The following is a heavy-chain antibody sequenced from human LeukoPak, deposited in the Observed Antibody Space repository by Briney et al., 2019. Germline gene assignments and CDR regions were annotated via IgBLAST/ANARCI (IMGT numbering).Heavy chain of an antibody. CDR2: ISGSGNGGSI. Sequence: GGSLRLSCSASGFVFSIYTMYWVRQAPGKGPEYVTTISGSGNGGSIYYADSVKGRFTISRDDSKSIVYLQMNGLRSEDTAVYYCVKDFGRVRGTPDSWGQGTLVTVSS. V-gene: IGHV3-64D*06. CDR3: VKDFGRVRGTPDS. J-gene: IGHJ4*02. D-gene: IGHD2/OR15-2a*01. CDR1: GFVFSIYT.